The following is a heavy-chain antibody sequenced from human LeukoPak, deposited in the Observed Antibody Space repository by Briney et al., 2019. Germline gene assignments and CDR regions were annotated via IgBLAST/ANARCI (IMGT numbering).Heavy chain of an antibody. J-gene: IGHJ4*02. CDR1: GGSFSGYY. CDR3: ARGLAGHYDSSGYYVFDY. CDR2: SNHSGST. D-gene: IGHD3-22*01. V-gene: IGHV4-34*01. Sequence: PSETLSLTCAVYGGSFSGYYWSWIRQPPGKGLEWLGESNHSGSTNYNPSLKSRVTISVDTSKNQFSLKLSSVTAADTAVYYCARGLAGHYDSSGYYVFDYWGQGTLVTVSS.